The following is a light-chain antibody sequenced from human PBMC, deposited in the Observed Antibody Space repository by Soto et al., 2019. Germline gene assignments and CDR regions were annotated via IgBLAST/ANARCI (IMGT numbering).Light chain of an antibody. CDR3: QQYESTPPT. Sequence: DIVMTQSPDSLAVSLGERATINCKSSQSVLYSSNNKNCLAWYQQRPGQPPKLLIYWASTRESGVPDRCSGSGSGTDFTLTITSLQAEDVAVYYCQQYESTPPTFGQGTKLEIK. V-gene: IGKV4-1*01. CDR2: WAS. J-gene: IGKJ2*01. CDR1: QSVLYSSNNKNC.